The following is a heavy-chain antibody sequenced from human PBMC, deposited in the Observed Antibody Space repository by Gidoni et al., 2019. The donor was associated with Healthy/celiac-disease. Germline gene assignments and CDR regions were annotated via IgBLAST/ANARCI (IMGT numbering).Heavy chain of an antibody. CDR1: GISLSTSGVG. CDR3: ATNVNTAMVSSFDY. Sequence: QITLKESVPTLVNPTQTLTLTCTFSGISLSTSGVGVGWIRQPPGKALEWFAIIYWHDDKRYSQSLKSRLTITKDTSNNQVVLTMTNMDPVDTATYYWATNVNTAMVSSFDYWGQGTLVTVSS. CDR2: IYWHDDK. V-gene: IGHV2-5*01. J-gene: IGHJ4*02. D-gene: IGHD5-18*01.